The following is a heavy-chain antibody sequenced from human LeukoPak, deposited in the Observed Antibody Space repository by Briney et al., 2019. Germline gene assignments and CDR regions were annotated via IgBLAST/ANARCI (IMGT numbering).Heavy chain of an antibody. CDR1: GYSFTSYW. CDR3: ARCITMVRGGDDI. J-gene: IGHJ3*02. CDR2: IDPSDSYT. D-gene: IGHD3-10*01. Sequence: GEFLKISCKGSGYSFTSYWISWVRQMLGKGLEWMGRIDPSDSYTNYSPSFQGHVTISADKSISTAYLQWSSLKASDTAMYYCARCITMVRGGDDIWGQGTMVTVSS. V-gene: IGHV5-10-1*01.